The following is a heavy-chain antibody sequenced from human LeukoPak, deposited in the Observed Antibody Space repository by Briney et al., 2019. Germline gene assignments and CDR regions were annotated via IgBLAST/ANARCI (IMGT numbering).Heavy chain of an antibody. CDR3: AREHYYDSSGTLNWFDP. CDR2: ISSSSSTI. CDR1: GFTFSSYS. D-gene: IGHD3-22*01. Sequence: GGSLRLSCAASGFTFSSYSMNWVRQAPGKGLEWVSYISSSSSTIYYAGSVKGRFTISRDNAKNSLYLQMNSLRDEDTAVYYCAREHYYDSSGTLNWFDPWGQGTLVTVSS. V-gene: IGHV3-48*02. J-gene: IGHJ5*02.